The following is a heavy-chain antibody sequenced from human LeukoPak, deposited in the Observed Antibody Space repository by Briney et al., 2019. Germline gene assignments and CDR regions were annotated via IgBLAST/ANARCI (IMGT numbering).Heavy chain of an antibody. CDR1: GYTFTKYY. V-gene: IGHV1-2*06. Sequence: ASVKVSCKASGYTFTKYYMFWVRQAPGQGLEWMGRINPSSGGTDYAQKFQGRVTMTRDTSISTAYMELSRLRSDDTAMYYCARGYCSGGSCYSVEDWFDPWGQGTLVTVSS. CDR2: INPSSGGT. J-gene: IGHJ5*02. D-gene: IGHD2-15*01. CDR3: ARGYCSGGSCYSVEDWFDP.